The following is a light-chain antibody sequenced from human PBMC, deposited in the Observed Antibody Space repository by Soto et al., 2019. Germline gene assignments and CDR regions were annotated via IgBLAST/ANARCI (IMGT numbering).Light chain of an antibody. J-gene: IGKJ3*01. CDR3: QLGNSLPRMFT. CDR2: AAS. V-gene: IGKV1-12*01. Sequence: DILMTQSPSSVSASVGDRVTITCRARQALSSWLSWYEHKPGKAPNLLIYAASSLQSGLPSRFNGSASGTDFTLTIRSLQPEDCETYRRQLGNSLPRMFTFGPGPQVDIK. CDR1: QALSSW.